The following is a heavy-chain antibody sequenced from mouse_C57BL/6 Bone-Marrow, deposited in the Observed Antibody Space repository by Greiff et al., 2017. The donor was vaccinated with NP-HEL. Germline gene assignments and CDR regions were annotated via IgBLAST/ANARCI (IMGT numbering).Heavy chain of an antibody. CDR2: ISSGGSYT. CDR1: GFTFSSYG. V-gene: IGHV5-6*01. CDR3: ARQGYYGSSYDWFAY. J-gene: IGHJ3*01. Sequence: EVQLQQSGGDLVKPGGSLKLSCAASGFTFSSYGMSWVRQTPDKRLEWVATISSGGSYTYYPDSVKGRFTISRDNAKNTLYLQMSSLKSEDTAMYYCARQGYYGSSYDWFAYWGQGTLVTVSA. D-gene: IGHD1-1*01.